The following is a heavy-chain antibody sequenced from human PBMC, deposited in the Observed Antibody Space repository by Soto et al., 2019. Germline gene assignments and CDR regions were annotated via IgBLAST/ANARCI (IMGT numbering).Heavy chain of an antibody. Sequence: EVQLVESGGGLVQPGGSLRLSCAASGFSLYNYAMDWVRQAPGQGLEWVSYISLSSANIHYADSVRGRFTVSRDNAKNSLYLQMNSLRAEDTAVYYCVXXXXXXXXWARYVDLWGRGTLVTVSS. CDR2: ISLSSANI. CDR3: VXXXXXXXXWARYVDL. CDR1: GFSLYNYA. V-gene: IGHV3-48*01. J-gene: IGHJ2*01.